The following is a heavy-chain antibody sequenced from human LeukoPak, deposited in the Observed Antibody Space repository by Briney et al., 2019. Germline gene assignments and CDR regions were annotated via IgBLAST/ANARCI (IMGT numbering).Heavy chain of an antibody. CDR1: GFTVSSDS. Sequence: PGGSLRLSCAASGFTVSSDSMSWVRQAPGKGLEWVSIIYSGGYTYYGGSVKGRFTISRDNSKNTLYLQMNSMRGEDTAVYYCVRGSTSYDYWGQGALVTVCS. V-gene: IGHV3-53*01. J-gene: IGHJ4*02. CDR2: IYSGGYT. CDR3: VRGSTSYDY. D-gene: IGHD2-2*01.